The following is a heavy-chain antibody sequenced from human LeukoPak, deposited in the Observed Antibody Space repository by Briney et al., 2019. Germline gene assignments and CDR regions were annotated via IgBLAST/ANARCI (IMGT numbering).Heavy chain of an antibody. Sequence: SETLSLTCTVSGGSIISNRHYWSWIRQPAGKGLEWIGRIYTSGSTNYNPSLKSRVTMSVDTSKNQFSLKLSSVTAADTAVYYCARDRWFGEMDYWGQGTLVTVSS. CDR1: GGSIISNRHY. CDR2: IYTSGST. CDR3: ARDRWFGEMDY. V-gene: IGHV4-61*02. J-gene: IGHJ4*02. D-gene: IGHD3-10*01.